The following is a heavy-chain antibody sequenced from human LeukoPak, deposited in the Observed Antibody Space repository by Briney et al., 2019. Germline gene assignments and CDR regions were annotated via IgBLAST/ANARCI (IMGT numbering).Heavy chain of an antibody. CDR3: AKGNGYRRPPDY. V-gene: IGHV3-23*01. CDR1: GFTFSSYA. CDR2: ISGSGGNT. D-gene: IGHD5-18*01. Sequence: GGSLRLSRAASGFTFSSYAMSWVRQAPGKGLEWVSAISGSGGNTYYADSVKGRFTISRDNSKNTLYLQMNSLRAEDTAVYYCAKGNGYRRPPDYWGQGTLVTVSS. J-gene: IGHJ4*02.